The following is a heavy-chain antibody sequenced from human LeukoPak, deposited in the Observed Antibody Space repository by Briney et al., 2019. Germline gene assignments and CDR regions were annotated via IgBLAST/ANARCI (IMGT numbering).Heavy chain of an antibody. CDR2: IYSDDRA. V-gene: IGHV3-66*02. D-gene: IGHD1-14*01. CDR3: ARDLAGFEEPRYYYYMDV. Sequence: GGSLRLSCEASGFSISAYWMHWVRQAPGKGLEWVSLIYSDDRAFYADSVKGRFTISRNKSKNTLFLQMSRLKPEDTAIYYCARDLAGFEEPRYYYYMDVWGKGTTVTVSS. J-gene: IGHJ6*03. CDR1: GFSISAYW.